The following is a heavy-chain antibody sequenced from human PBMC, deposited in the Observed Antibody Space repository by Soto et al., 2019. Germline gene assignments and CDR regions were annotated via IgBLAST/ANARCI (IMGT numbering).Heavy chain of an antibody. V-gene: IGHV3-30-3*01. J-gene: IGHJ4*02. D-gene: IGHD2-2*02. CDR1: GFTFSSYA. Sequence: QVQLVESGGGVVQPGRSLRLSCAASGFTFSSYAMHWVRQAPGKGLEWVAVISYDGSNKYYADSVKGRFTISRDNSKNPLSRKVNRLRSEHAGVYYCARAPGIVPSAIGPFFAPPPPPRFDYWGQGTLVTVSS. CDR2: ISYDGSNK. CDR3: ARAPGIVPSAIGPFFAPPPPPRFDY.